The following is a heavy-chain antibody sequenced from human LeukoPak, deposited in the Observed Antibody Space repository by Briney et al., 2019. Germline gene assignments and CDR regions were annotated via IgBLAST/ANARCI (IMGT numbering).Heavy chain of an antibody. D-gene: IGHD3-3*01. J-gene: IGHJ6*03. V-gene: IGHV3-7*01. CDR2: IKQDGSEK. CDR3: ARAYDFWSGYSDYYYMDV. CDR1: GFTFSSYW. Sequence: GGSLRLSCAASGFTFSSYWMSWVRQAPGKGLEWVANIKQDGSEKYYVDSVKGRFTISRDNAKNSLYLQMNSLRAEDTAVYYCARAYDFWSGYSDYYYMDVWGKGTTVTVSS.